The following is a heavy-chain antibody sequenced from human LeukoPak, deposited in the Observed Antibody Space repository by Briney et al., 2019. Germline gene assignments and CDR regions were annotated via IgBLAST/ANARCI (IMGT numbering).Heavy chain of an antibody. CDR3: TTVLYDRSGYYSYFDY. CDR2: IYYSGST. J-gene: IGHJ4*02. D-gene: IGHD3-22*01. V-gene: IGHV4-59*01. Sequence: YPSETLSLTCTVSGGSISGYYWSWIRQPSGKGREWIGYIYYSGSTNYNPSLKSRVTISVDTSKSQYYLKLSSVTAADTAVYYCTTVLYDRSGYYSYFDYWGQGTLVTVSS. CDR1: GGSISGYY.